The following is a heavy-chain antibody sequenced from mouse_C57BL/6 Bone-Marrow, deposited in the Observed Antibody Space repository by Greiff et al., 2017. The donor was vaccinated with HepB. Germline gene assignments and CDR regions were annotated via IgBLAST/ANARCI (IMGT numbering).Heavy chain of an antibody. CDR1: GFNIKDDY. CDR3: TTWDGYPFFDY. CDR2: IDPENGDT. Sequence: EVQLQQSGAELVRPGASVKLSCTASGFNIKDDYMHWVKQRPEQGLEWIGWIDPENGDTEYASKFQGKATITADTSSNTASLQLSSLTSEDTAVYYCTTWDGYPFFDYWGQGTTLTVSS. J-gene: IGHJ2*01. V-gene: IGHV14-4*01. D-gene: IGHD2-3*01.